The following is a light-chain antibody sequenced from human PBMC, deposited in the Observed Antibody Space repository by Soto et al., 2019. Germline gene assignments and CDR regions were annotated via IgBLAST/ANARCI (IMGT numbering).Light chain of an antibody. CDR3: QQYGSSAWT. V-gene: IGKV3-20*01. CDR1: QSVSSSY. CDR2: GAS. J-gene: IGKJ1*01. Sequence: ETVLTQSPGTLSLSPGERATLSCRASQSVSSSYLAWYQHKPGQAPRLLIYGASSRPTGIPDRFSGSGSGTEFTLTISRLEPEDFAVYYCQQYGSSAWTLGQGTKVEIK.